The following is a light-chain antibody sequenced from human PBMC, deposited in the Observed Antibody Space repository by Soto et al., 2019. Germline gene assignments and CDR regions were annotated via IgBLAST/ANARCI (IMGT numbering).Light chain of an antibody. V-gene: IGLV6-57*01. CDR3: QSYDATNQV. J-gene: IGLJ3*02. CDR1: SGSIASNY. CDR2: EDN. Sequence: FMLTQPHSVSESPGKTVIISCTRSSGSIASNYVQWYQQRPGSSPTTVIYEDNQRPSGVPDRFSGSIDSSSNSASLTISGLETEGEADYYCQSYDATNQVFGGGTKLTVL.